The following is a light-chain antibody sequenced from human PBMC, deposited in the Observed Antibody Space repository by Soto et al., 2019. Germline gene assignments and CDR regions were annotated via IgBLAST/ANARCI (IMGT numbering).Light chain of an antibody. CDR3: QTCGTGIRV. Sequence: QLLLTQSPSASASLGASVKLTCTLSSGHNSYAIAWHQQQPEKGPRYLMKINSDGSHSKGDGIPDRFSGSSSGAERHLFISSLQSQEEGDYYCQTCGTGIRVFGGGTKLTGL. CDR1: SGHNSYA. J-gene: IGLJ3*02. V-gene: IGLV4-69*01. CDR2: INSDGSH.